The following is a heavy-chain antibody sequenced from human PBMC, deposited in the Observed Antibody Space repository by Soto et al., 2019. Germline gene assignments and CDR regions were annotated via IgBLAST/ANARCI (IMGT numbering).Heavy chain of an antibody. D-gene: IGHD2-15*01. J-gene: IGHJ2*01. Sequence: QMQPVQSGPEVKKPGTSVKVSCKASGFTFTSSAMQWVRQARGQRLEWIGWIVVGSGNTNYAQKFQERVTITRDMSTSTDYMELSSLRSEDTAVYYCAADPYCSGGSCYSSWYFDLWGRGTLVTVSS. CDR1: GFTFTSSA. CDR3: AADPYCSGGSCYSSWYFDL. V-gene: IGHV1-58*02. CDR2: IVVGSGNT.